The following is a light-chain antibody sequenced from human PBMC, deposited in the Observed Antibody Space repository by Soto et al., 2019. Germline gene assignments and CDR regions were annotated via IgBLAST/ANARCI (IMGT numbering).Light chain of an antibody. CDR2: DAS. V-gene: IGKV3-11*01. Sequence: DIVLTQSPGTLSLSPGERVTLSCRASQSINNYLAWYQQKPCQAPRLLIYDASNRATGIPSRFSGRGSGTDFTLRISGLEPEDFATYYCQQSAGWPYTFGQGTRLEI. CDR3: QQSAGWPYT. J-gene: IGKJ2*01. CDR1: QSINNY.